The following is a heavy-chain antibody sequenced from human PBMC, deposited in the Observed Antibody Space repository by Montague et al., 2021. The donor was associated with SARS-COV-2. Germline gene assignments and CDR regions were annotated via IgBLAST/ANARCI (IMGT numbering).Heavy chain of an antibody. D-gene: IGHD6-13*01. V-gene: IGHV6-1*01. CDR1: GASVSSNTAA. CDR2: TFYRSKWYN. CDR3: ARDSRNWYGPIGFDI. Sequence: CAISGASVSSNTAAWNWIRQSPSRGLVWLGRTFYRSKWYNEFAESVKSRISINADTSKNEVSLQLKYVTPEDTAMYYCARDSRNWYGPIGFDIWGQGTVVTVS. J-gene: IGHJ3*02.